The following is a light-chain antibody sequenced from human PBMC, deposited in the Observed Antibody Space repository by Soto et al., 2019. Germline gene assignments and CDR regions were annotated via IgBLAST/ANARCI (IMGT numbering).Light chain of an antibody. CDR1: SSDVGGYNY. J-gene: IGLJ1*01. CDR3: SSYTASGTTCV. V-gene: IGLV2-14*01. Sequence: QSALTQPASVSGSPGQSITISCTGTSSDVGGYNYVSWYQQHPGKAPKLMVYEVSNRPSGVSNRFSGSKSGNTASLTISGLQPEDEADYYCSSYTASGTTCVFGTGTKLTVL. CDR2: EVS.